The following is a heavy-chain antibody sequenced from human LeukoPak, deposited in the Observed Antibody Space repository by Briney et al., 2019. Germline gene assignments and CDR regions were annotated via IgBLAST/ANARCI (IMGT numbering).Heavy chain of an antibody. CDR3: ARTVGAQYYLDY. J-gene: IGHJ4*02. V-gene: IGHV4-59*01. CDR1: GGSISSYY. Sequence: SETLSLTCTVTGGSISSYYWSWIRQPPGKGLESIGYIYYSGSTNYNPSLKSRVTISVDTSKNQFSLNLSSVTAADTAVYYCARTVGAQYYLDYWGQGTLVTVSS. D-gene: IGHD1-26*01. CDR2: IYYSGST.